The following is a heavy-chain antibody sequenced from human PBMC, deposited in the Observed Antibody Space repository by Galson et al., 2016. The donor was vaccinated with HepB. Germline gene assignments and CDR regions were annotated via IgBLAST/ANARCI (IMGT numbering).Heavy chain of an antibody. CDR3: AKDPQWTTSSRGAFDV. CDR2: VSGNGGTI. Sequence: SLRLSCAASGFTFTDHAMSWVRLVPGKGLEWVAVVSGNGGTIYYSDSVKGRFTISRDNSKNTLYLQMNGLRAEDTALYYCAKDPQWTTSSRGAFDVWGQGTMLTVFS. D-gene: IGHD6-6*01. J-gene: IGHJ3*01. CDR1: GFTFTDHA. V-gene: IGHV3-23*01.